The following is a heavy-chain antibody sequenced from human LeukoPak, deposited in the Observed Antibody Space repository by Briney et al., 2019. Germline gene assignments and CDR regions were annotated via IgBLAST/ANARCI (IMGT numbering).Heavy chain of an antibody. CDR3: ARDGYSNYVHYYYYMDV. V-gene: IGHV3-7*01. J-gene: IGHJ6*03. Sequence: GGSLRLSCAASGFTLSNHWMIWVRQAPGKGLEWVANIKQDGSEKYYVDSVKGRFTISRDNAKNSLYLQMNSLRAEDTAVYYCARDGYSNYVHYYYYMDVWGKGTTVTVSS. D-gene: IGHD4-11*01. CDR2: IKQDGSEK. CDR1: GFTLSNHW.